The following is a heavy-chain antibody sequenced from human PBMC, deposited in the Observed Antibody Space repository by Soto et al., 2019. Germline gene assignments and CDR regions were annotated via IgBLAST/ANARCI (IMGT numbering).Heavy chain of an antibody. CDR2: INPNSGGT. Sequence: ASVKVSCKASGYTFTGYYMHWVRQAPGQGLEWMGWINPNSGGTNYAQKFQGWVTMTRDTSISTAYMELSRLRSDDTAVYYCARDNSTYSSGWYDYWGQGTMGTVSS. J-gene: IGHJ4*02. CDR3: ARDNSTYSSGWYDY. D-gene: IGHD6-19*01. V-gene: IGHV1-2*04. CDR1: GYTFTGYY.